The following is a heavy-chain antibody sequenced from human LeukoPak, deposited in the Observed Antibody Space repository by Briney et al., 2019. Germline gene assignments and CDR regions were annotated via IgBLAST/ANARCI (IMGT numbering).Heavy chain of an antibody. D-gene: IGHD3-22*01. CDR1: GGSISSGGYY. J-gene: IGHJ4*02. Sequence: SETLSLTCTVSGGSISSGGYYWSWIRQHPGKGLEWIGYIYYSGSTYYNPSLKSRVTISVDTSKNQFSLKLSSVTAADTAVYYCARGPRYYYLHWGQGTLVTVSS. V-gene: IGHV4-31*03. CDR3: ARGPRYYYLH. CDR2: IYYSGST.